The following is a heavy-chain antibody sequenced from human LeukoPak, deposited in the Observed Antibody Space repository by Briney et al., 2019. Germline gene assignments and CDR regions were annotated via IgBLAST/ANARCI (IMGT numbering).Heavy chain of an antibody. CDR1: GASISSDY. CDR2: IYTSGST. CDR3: ARVNGSGGYDIFDI. J-gene: IGHJ3*02. D-gene: IGHD3-22*01. Sequence: PSETLSLTCTVSGASISSDYCSWIRQPAGKGLEWIGRIYTSGSTNYNPSLKSRVTMSVDTSKNQFSLKLSSVTAADTAVYYWARVNGSGGYDIFDIWGQGTMVTVSS. V-gene: IGHV4-4*07.